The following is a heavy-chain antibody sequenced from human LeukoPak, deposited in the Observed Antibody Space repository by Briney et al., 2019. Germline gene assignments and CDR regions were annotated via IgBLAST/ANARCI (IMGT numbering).Heavy chain of an antibody. CDR1: GYXFTGYY. J-gene: IGHJ6*02. CDR2: INPNSGGT. Sequence: ASVKVSCKASGYXFTGYYIHWVRQAPGHGLEWMGLINPNSGGTNFAQKVQGRFTMTRDTSISTAYIELGRLRSDDTALYYCARGKGDGSGYYYVMDVWGQGTTVTVSS. D-gene: IGHD3-10*01. V-gene: IGHV1-2*02. CDR3: ARGKGDGSGYYYVMDV.